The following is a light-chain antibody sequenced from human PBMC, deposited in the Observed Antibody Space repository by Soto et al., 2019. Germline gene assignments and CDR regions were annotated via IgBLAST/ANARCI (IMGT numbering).Light chain of an antibody. CDR3: QQYHSYLYT. J-gene: IGKJ2*01. CDR2: KAS. Sequence: DIQMTQSPSTLSASVGDRVTITCRASQSISSWLAWYQQKPGKAPKLLIYKASSLESGVPSRFSGSGSGTQFTLTIISLQPDDFATYYCQQYHSYLYTFGQGTKLEI. CDR1: QSISSW. V-gene: IGKV1-5*03.